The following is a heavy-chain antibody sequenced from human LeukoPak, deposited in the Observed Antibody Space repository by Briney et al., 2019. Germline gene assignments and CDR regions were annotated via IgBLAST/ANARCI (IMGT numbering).Heavy chain of an antibody. CDR2: IKSKTDGGTT. Sequence: PGGSLRLSCAASGFTFSSYGMHWVRQAPGKGLEWVGRIKSKTDGGTTDYAAPVEGRFTISRDDSKNTLYLQMNSLKTEDTAVYYCTTDRFGYSSLWGQGTLVTVSS. V-gene: IGHV3-15*01. CDR3: TTDRFGYSSL. CDR1: GFTFSSYG. J-gene: IGHJ4*02. D-gene: IGHD6-13*01.